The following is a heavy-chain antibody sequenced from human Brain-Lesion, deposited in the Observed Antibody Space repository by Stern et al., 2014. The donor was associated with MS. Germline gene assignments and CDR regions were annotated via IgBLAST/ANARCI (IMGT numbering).Heavy chain of an antibody. J-gene: IGHJ4*02. CDR3: ARDRGYTGYDWLFDY. CDR2: IKQDGSEK. V-gene: IGHV3-7*01. Sequence: VQLQESGGGLVQPGGSLRLSCAASGFIFSTYWMSWVRQAPGKGLEWVANIKQDGSEKYYVDSVKGRFTISRDNAKNTLYLQVDSLRAEDTAVYYCARDRGYTGYDWLFDYWGQGTLVSVSS. CDR1: GFIFSTYW. D-gene: IGHD5-12*01.